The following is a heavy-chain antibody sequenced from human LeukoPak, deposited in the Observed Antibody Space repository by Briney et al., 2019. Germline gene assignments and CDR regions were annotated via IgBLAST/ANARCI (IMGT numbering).Heavy chain of an antibody. V-gene: IGHV1-2*06. Sequence: GTSVKVSCKASGYTLSDYSIHWVRQAPGQGLEWMGRMKLNSGGTNLAQRFQGRVTMTRDTSINTAYMDLSSLRSDDTAVYYCARAYNYASLFWGQGTLVTVSS. D-gene: IGHD5-18*01. J-gene: IGHJ1*01. CDR1: GYTLSDYS. CDR3: ARAYNYASLF. CDR2: MKLNSGGT.